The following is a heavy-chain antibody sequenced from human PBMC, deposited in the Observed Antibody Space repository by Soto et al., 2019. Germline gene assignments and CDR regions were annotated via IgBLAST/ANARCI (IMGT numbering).Heavy chain of an antibody. CDR2: IKQDGSEK. CDR1: GFTFSSYW. D-gene: IGHD4-17*01. CDR3: ARDRVPYGDYREDYYYYGMDV. V-gene: IGHV3-7*01. Sequence: HPGGSLRLSCAASGFTFSSYWMSWVRQAPGKGLEWVANIKQDGSEKYYVDSVKGRFTISRDNAKNSLYLQMNSLRAEDTAVYYCARDRVPYGDYREDYYYYGMDVWGQGTTVTVSS. J-gene: IGHJ6*02.